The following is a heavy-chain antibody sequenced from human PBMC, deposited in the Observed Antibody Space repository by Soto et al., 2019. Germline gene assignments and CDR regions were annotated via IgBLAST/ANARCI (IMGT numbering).Heavy chain of an antibody. D-gene: IGHD2-2*03. J-gene: IGHJ4*02. Sequence: QVLLMQSGAEVKKPGSSVKVSCTSSGGPFSSYGISWVRQVPGQGLEWLGGIIPLFGTPSYARKFQDRLTISADESTTTAYTELSSLTSEDAAMYFCARDGSIQMANFDFWGQGTLVTVPS. CDR3: ARDGSIQMANFDF. CDR2: IIPLFGTP. V-gene: IGHV1-69*01. CDR1: GGPFSSYG.